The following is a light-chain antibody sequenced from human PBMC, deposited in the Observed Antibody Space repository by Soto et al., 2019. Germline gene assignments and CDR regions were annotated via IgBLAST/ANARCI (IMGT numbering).Light chain of an antibody. CDR3: QQYNSYSEA. V-gene: IGKV1-5*03. CDR2: KAS. J-gene: IGKJ1*01. Sequence: DIQMTQSPSTLSGSVGDRVTITCRASQTISSWLAWYQQKPGKAPKLLIYKASTVKSGVPSRFSGSGSGTEFTLTISSLQPDDFATYYCQQYNSYSEAFGQGTKVDLK. CDR1: QTISSW.